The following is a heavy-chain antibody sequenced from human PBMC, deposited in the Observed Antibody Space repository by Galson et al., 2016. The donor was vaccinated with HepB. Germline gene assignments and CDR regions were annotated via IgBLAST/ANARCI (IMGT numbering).Heavy chain of an antibody. CDR3: ARGVLTGYYNIQRAPYFDF. V-gene: IGHV4-34*01. CDR2: ITHNGRT. CDR1: GGSFNFYS. Sequence: LSLTCAVRGGSFNFYSWTWIRQPPGKGLEWIGDITHNGRTNYSPALKSRVNISVDKSNNHSSLDLSSVTAADTALYFCARGVLTGYYNIQRAPYFDFWGQGALVTVS. J-gene: IGHJ4*02. D-gene: IGHD3-9*01.